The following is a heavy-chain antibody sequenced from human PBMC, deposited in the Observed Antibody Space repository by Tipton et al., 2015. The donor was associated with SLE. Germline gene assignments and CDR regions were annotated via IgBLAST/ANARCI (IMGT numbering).Heavy chain of an antibody. J-gene: IGHJ3*02. D-gene: IGHD6-19*01. V-gene: IGHV3-30*04. CDR1: GFTFSSYA. CDR3: ARDGLDAFDI. CDR2: ISYDGSNK. Sequence: SLRLSCAASGFTFSSYAMHWVRQAPGKGLEWVAVISYDGSNKYYADSVKGRFTISRDNSKNTLYLQMNSLRAEDTAVYYCARDGLDAFDIWGQGKMFTASS.